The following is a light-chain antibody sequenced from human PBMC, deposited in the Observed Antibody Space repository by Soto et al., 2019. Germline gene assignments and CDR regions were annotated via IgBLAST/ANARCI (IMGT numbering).Light chain of an antibody. CDR3: QQYNSWLWT. J-gene: IGKJ1*01. V-gene: IGKV3-15*01. CDR2: GAS. CDR1: QSVSSK. Sequence: EIGWTQSPAAQSVTPGEGATLYCRASQSVSSKLAWYQQKPGQAPRLLIYGASTRATGIPARFSGSGSGTEFTLIISSLQSEDSAVYYCQQYNSWLWTFGQGTKVDIK.